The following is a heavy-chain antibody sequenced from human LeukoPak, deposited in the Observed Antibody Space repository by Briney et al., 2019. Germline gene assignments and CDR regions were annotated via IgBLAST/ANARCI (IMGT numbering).Heavy chain of an antibody. CDR3: AKGGYGGRRLNYYYGMDV. CDR1: GFTFSSYA. V-gene: IGHV3-23*01. Sequence: GGSLRLSCAASGFTFSSYAMSWVRQAPGKGLESVSAISGSGGSTYYADSVKGRFTISRDNSKNTLYLQMNSLRAEDTAVYYCAKGGYGGRRLNYYYGMDVWGQGTTVTVSS. J-gene: IGHJ6*02. D-gene: IGHD5-12*01. CDR2: ISGSGGST.